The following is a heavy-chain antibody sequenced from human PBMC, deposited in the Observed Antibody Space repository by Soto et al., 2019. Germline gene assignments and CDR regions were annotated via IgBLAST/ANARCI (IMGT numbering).Heavy chain of an antibody. J-gene: IGHJ4*02. Sequence: SETLSLTCTVSGGSISSGDYYWSWIRQPPGKGLEWIGYTYYSGSTYYNPSLKSRVTISVDTSKNQFSLKLGSVTAADTAVYYCARDPDILTGTDYWGQGTLVTVSS. CDR1: GGSISSGDYY. D-gene: IGHD3-9*01. CDR2: TYYSGST. V-gene: IGHV4-30-4*01. CDR3: ARDPDILTGTDY.